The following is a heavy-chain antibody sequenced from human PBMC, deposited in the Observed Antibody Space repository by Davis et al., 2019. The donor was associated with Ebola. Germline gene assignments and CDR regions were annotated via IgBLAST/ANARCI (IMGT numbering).Heavy chain of an antibody. CDR2: IYSGGST. J-gene: IGHJ4*02. V-gene: IGHV3-53*05. D-gene: IGHD3-3*01. CDR1: GFTVSSNY. CDR3: AKDTVGDFWSGYYVS. Sequence: GESLKISCAASGFTVSSNYMSWVRQAPGKGLEWVSVIYSGGSTYYADSVKGRFTISRDNSKNSLYLQMNSLRTEDTALYYCAKDTVGDFWSGYYVSWGQGTLVTVSS.